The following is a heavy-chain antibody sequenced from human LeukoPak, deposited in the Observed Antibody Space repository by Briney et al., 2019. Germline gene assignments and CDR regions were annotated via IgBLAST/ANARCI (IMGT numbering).Heavy chain of an antibody. D-gene: IGHD2-15*01. CDR2: ISWNSGSI. V-gene: IGHV3-9*01. CDR3: AKDRAGSIVVVVAATNSFDY. J-gene: IGHJ4*02. CDR1: GFTFDDYA. Sequence: PGGSLRLSCAASGFTFDDYAMHWVRQAPGKGLEWVSGISWNSGSIGYADSVKGRFTISRDNAKNSLYLQMNSLRAEDTALYYCAKDRAGSIVVVVAATNSFDYWGQGTLVTAPS.